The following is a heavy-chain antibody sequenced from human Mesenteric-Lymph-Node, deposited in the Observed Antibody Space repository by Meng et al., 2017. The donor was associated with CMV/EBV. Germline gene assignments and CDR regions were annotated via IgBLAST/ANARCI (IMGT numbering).Heavy chain of an antibody. Sequence: GESLKISCAASGFTFSSYAMSWVRQAPGKGLEWVSFISFSTNYIYYADSVKGRFTISRDNAKNSLYLQMDSLRAEDTAVYYCARDLYYGDPAAFDLWGQGTMVTVSS. D-gene: IGHD4-17*01. CDR2: ISFSTNYI. CDR3: ARDLYYGDPAAFDL. V-gene: IGHV3-21*01. J-gene: IGHJ3*01. CDR1: GFTFSSYA.